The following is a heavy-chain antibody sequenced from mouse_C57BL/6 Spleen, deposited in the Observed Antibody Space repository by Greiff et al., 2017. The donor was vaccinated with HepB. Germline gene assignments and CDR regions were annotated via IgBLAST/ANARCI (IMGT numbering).Heavy chain of an antibody. CDR2: ISSGSSTI. V-gene: IGHV5-17*01. CDR3: ARKGELGAWFAY. D-gene: IGHD4-1*01. CDR1: GFTFSDYG. Sequence: DVHLVESGGGLVKPGGSLKLSCAASGFTFSDYGMHWVRQAPEKGLEWVAYISSGSSTIYYADTVKGRCTISRDNAKNTLFLQMTSLRAEDTDMYYCARKGELGAWFAYWGQGTLFTVSA. J-gene: IGHJ3*01.